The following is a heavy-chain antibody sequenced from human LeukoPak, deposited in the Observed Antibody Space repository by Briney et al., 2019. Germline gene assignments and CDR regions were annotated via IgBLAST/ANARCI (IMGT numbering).Heavy chain of an antibody. J-gene: IGHJ6*03. D-gene: IGHD2-15*01. CDR2: ISGRDGST. CDR3: ASKDCSGGSCYRQNYYYYYMDV. Sequence: GGSLRLSCAASGFTFSSYAMSWVRQAPGKGLEWVSSISGRDGSTYYADSVKGRFTISRDNSKNTLYLQMNSLRAEDTAVYYCASKDCSGGSCYRQNYYYYYMDVWGKGTTVTVSS. V-gene: IGHV3-23*01. CDR1: GFTFSSYA.